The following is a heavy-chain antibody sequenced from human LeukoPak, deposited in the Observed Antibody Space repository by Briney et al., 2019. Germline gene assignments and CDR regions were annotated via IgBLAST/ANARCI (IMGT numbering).Heavy chain of an antibody. CDR3: ARDGGFGELSYYFDY. V-gene: IGHV1-69*04. J-gene: IGHJ4*02. CDR2: IIPILGIA. CDR1: GGTFSSYA. Sequence: SVKVSCKASGGTFSSYAISWVRQAPGQGLEWMGRIIPILGIANYAQKFQGRVTITADKSTSTAYMELSSLRSEDTAVYYCARDGGFGELSYYFDYWGQGTLVTVSS. D-gene: IGHD3-10*01.